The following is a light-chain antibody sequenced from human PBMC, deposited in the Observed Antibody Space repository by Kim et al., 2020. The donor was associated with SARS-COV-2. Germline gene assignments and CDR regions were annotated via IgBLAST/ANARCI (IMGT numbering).Light chain of an antibody. Sequence: SYEQTQPPSVSVSPGQTASITCSGDKLGDKYACWYQQKPGQSPVLVIYQDSKRPSGIPERFSGSNSGNTATLTISGTQAMDEADYYCQAWDSSTAWVFGGGTQLTVL. J-gene: IGLJ3*02. CDR1: KLGDKY. CDR2: QDS. CDR3: QAWDSSTAWV. V-gene: IGLV3-1*01.